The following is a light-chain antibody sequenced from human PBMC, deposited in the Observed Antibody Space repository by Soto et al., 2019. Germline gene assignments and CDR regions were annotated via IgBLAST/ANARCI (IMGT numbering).Light chain of an antibody. J-gene: IGKJ4*01. CDR3: QQYDKLPPLA. CDR1: QDISNY. Sequence: DIQMTQSPSSLSASVGDRVTITCQASQDISNYLNWYQQKPGEAPKLLIYDASNLETGVPSRFSGSGSGTDFTFTISSLQPEDIATYYCQQYDKLPPLAFGGGTKVEIK. V-gene: IGKV1-33*01. CDR2: DAS.